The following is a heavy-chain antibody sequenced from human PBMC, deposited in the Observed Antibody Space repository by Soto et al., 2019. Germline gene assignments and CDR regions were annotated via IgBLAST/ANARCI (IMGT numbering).Heavy chain of an antibody. J-gene: IGHJ4*02. CDR3: ARDSLPIDY. CDR2: ISGSGGST. Sequence: PGGSLRLSCAASGFTFSSYAMSWVRQAPGKGLEWVSAISGSGGSTYYADSVKGRFTISRDNAKNSLYLQMNSLRAEDTAVYYCARDSLPIDYWGQGTLVTVSS. CDR1: GFTFSSYA. V-gene: IGHV3-23*01.